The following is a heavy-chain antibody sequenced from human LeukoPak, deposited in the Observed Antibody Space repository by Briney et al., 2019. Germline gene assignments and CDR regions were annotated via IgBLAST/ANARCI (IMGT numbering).Heavy chain of an antibody. D-gene: IGHD1-26*01. CDR1: GYTFTAYY. J-gene: IGHJ4*02. V-gene: IGHV1-2*02. CDR2: INPSSGAT. CDR3: ATTIVGGYFDY. Sequence: AASVKVSCTASGYTFTAYYLHWVRQAPGQGLEWMGWINPSSGATNYAEKFQGRVTMTRDTSITTAYMELSRLRSDDTAVYYCATTIVGGYFDYWGQGTLVTVSS.